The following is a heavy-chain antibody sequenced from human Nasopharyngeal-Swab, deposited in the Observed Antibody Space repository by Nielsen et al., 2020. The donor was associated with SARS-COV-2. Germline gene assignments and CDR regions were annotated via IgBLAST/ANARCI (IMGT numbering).Heavy chain of an antibody. V-gene: IGHV3-30*03. CDR1: GFTFSSYG. J-gene: IGHJ4*02. D-gene: IGHD6-13*01. CDR2: ISYDGSNK. CDR3: ATRYSSSLGGNY. Sequence: SCAASGFTFSSYGMHWVRQAPGKGLEWVAVISYDGSNKYYADSVKGRFTISRDNSKNTLYLQMNSLRAEDTAVYYCATRYSSSLGGNYWGQGTLVTVSS.